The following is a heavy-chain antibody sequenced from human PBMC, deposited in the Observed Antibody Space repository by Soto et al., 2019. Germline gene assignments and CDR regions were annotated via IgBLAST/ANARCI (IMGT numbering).Heavy chain of an antibody. CDR1: GGSISSYY. V-gene: IGHV4-59*08. Sequence: QVQLQESGPGLVKPSETLSLTCTVSGGSISSYYWSWIRQPPGKGLEWIGYIYYSGSTNYNPSLKSRVTSSVDTSKNQFSLKLSSVTAADTAVYYCARRVAWYLDYWGQGTLVTVSS. CDR2: IYYSGST. D-gene: IGHD5-12*01. CDR3: ARRVAWYLDY. J-gene: IGHJ4*02.